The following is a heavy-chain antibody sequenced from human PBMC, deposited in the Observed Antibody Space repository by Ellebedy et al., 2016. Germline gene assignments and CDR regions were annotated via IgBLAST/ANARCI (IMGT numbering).Heavy chain of an antibody. CDR1: GYTFTTFS. CDR2: VNTFSGNT. Sequence: ASVKVSCXASGYTFTTFSITWVRQVPGQGLEWMGFVNTFSGNTKFAQKFQGRVSMTTDSSTHTAYMDLRSLRSEDTAVYYCARDRLTMIVNWFDPWGQGTLVTVSS. CDR3: ARDRLTMIVNWFDP. V-gene: IGHV1-18*04. D-gene: IGHD3-22*01. J-gene: IGHJ5*02.